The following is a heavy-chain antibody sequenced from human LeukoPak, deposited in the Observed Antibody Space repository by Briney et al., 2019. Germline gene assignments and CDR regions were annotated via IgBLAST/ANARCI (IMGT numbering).Heavy chain of an antibody. Sequence: GGSLRLSCAASGFTFSSYSMNWVRLAPGKGLEWVSSISSGGSYIYYADPVKGRFTISRDNAQNSLYLQMNSLRAEDTSLYYCAREESDAFDIWGQGTMVTVSS. CDR2: ISSGGSYI. CDR1: GFTFSSYS. CDR3: AREESDAFDI. V-gene: IGHV3-21*01. J-gene: IGHJ3*02.